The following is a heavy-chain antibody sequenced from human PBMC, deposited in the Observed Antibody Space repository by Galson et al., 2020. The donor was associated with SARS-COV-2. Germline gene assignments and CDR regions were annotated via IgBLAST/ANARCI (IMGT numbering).Heavy chain of an antibody. CDR2: FDPQDGET. D-gene: IGHD1-26*01. CDR3: ATGVIVGTPDWFDP. Sequence: ASVKVSCKVSGYTLTELSIHWVRQAPGKGLEWMGGFDPQDGETVYAQRFQGRVTMTEDTSTDTAYMELSSLRSKDTALYYCATGVIVGTPDWFDPWGQGTLDTVSS. V-gene: IGHV1-24*01. CDR1: GYTLTELS. J-gene: IGHJ5*02.